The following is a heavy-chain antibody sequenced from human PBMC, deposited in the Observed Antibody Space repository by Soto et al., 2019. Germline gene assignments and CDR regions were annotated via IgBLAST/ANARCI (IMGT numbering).Heavy chain of an antibody. CDR1: GGSISSSSYY. CDR3: ARTYYDFWSGYYYYYYYMDV. J-gene: IGHJ6*03. CDR2: IYYSGST. D-gene: IGHD3-3*01. V-gene: IGHV4-39*01. Sequence: TSETLSLTCTVSGGSISSSSYYWGWIRQPPGKGLEWIGSIYYSGSTYYNPSLKSRVTISVDTSKNQFSLKLSSVTAADTAVYYCARTYYDFWSGYYYYYYYMDVWGKGTTVTVSS.